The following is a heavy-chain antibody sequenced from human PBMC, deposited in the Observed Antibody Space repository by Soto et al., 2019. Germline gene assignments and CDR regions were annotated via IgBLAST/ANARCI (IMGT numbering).Heavy chain of an antibody. V-gene: IGHV3-43*01. CDR3: AKDRRVSIAAAGNSGSGMDV. CDR1: GFTFDDYT. D-gene: IGHD6-13*01. J-gene: IGHJ6*02. CDR2: ISWDGGST. Sequence: PGGSLRLSCAASGFTFDDYTMHWVRQAPGKGLEWVSLISWDGGSTYYADSVKGRFTISRDNSKNSLYLQMNSLRTEDTALYYCAKDRRVSIAAAGNSGSGMDVWGQGTTVTVSS.